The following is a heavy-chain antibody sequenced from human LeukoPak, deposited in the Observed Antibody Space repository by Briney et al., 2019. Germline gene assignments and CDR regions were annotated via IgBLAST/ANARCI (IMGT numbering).Heavy chain of an antibody. CDR3: ARIQSSGWYGYFDY. J-gene: IGHJ4*02. Sequence: GGSLRLSCAASGFTVSSNYMSWVRQAPGKGLEWVANIKQDGSEKYYVDSVKGRFTISRDNAKNSLYLQMNSLRAEDTAVYYCARIQSSGWYGYFDYWGQGTLVTVSS. V-gene: IGHV3-7*01. CDR2: IKQDGSEK. CDR1: GFTVSSNY. D-gene: IGHD6-19*01.